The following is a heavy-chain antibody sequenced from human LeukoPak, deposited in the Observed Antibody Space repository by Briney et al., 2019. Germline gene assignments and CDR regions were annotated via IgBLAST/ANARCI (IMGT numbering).Heavy chain of an antibody. D-gene: IGHD2-21*02. CDR3: ARVVTATPPSFDY. Sequence: SETLSLTCAVYGGSLSGFYWSWIRQPPGKGLEWIGEINHRGSTNYNPSLKSRVTISVDTFKNQFSLKLTSVTAADTAVYYCARVVTATPPSFDYWGQGTLVTVSS. CDR2: INHRGST. CDR1: GGSLSGFY. J-gene: IGHJ4*02. V-gene: IGHV4-34*01.